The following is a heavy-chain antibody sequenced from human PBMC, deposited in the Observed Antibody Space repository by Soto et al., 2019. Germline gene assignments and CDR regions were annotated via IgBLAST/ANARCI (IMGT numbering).Heavy chain of an antibody. D-gene: IGHD6-6*01. CDR1: GGSFSGYY. CDR3: GRLFSSSSGVRYYYYYMDV. J-gene: IGHJ6*03. V-gene: IGHV4-34*01. CDR2: INHSGST. Sequence: PSETLSLTCAVYGGSFSGYYWSWIRQPPGKGLEWIGEINHSGSTNYNPSLKSRVTISVDTSKNQFSLKLSSVTAADTAVYYCGRLFSSSSGVRYYYYYMDVWGKGTTVTVSS.